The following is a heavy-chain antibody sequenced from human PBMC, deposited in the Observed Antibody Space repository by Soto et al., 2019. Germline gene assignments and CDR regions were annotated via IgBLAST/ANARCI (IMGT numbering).Heavy chain of an antibody. CDR1: GGSFSCYY. D-gene: IGHD6-19*01. V-gene: IGHV4-34*01. J-gene: IGHJ4*02. CDR3: ARVRYSSGWYGFLGY. CDR2: INHSGST. Sequence: SETLALTCAVYGGSFSCYYWSWIRQPPGKVLEWIGEINHSGSTNYNPSLKSRVTISVDTSKNQFSLKLSSVTAADTAVYYCARVRYSSGWYGFLGYWGQGTLVTVS.